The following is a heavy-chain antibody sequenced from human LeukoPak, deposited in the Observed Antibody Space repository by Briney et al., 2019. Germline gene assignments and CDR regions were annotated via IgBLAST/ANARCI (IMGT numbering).Heavy chain of an antibody. V-gene: IGHV4-34*01. J-gene: IGHJ3*02. CDR1: GGSFSGYY. CDR2: INHSGST. CDR3: ASWRLMRAFDI. D-gene: IGHD2-8*01. Sequence: SETLSLTCAVYGGSFSGYYWSWIRQPPGKGLEWIGEINHSGSTNYNPSLKSRVTISVDTSMNQFSLKLSSVTAADTAVYYCASWRLMRAFDIWGQGTMVTVSS.